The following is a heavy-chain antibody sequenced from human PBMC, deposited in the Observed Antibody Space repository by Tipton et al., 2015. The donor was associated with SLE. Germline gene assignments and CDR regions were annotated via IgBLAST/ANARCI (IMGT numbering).Heavy chain of an antibody. CDR3: AREGEGDY. CDR2: IYYSGST. J-gene: IGHJ4*02. Sequence: TLSLTCTVSGGSISSHYWSWIRQPPGKGLEWSGYIYYSGSTNYNPSLKSRVAISVDTSKNQFSLKLSSVTAADTAVYYCAREGEGDYWGQGTLVTVSS. V-gene: IGHV4-59*11. CDR1: GGSISSHY.